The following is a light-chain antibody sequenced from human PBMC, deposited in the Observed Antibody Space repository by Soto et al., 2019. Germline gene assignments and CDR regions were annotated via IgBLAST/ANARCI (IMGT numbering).Light chain of an antibody. J-gene: IGLJ2*01. V-gene: IGLV2-14*01. CDR2: EVS. CDR1: SNDVGGYNY. CDR3: SSYTSTITLVV. Sequence: QSALTQPASVSGSPGQSITISCTGTSNDVGGYNYVSWYQQHPGKAPKLMIYEVSNRPSGVSNRFSGSKSGNTASLTISGLQAEDEANYYCSSYTSTITLVVFGGGTKLNVL.